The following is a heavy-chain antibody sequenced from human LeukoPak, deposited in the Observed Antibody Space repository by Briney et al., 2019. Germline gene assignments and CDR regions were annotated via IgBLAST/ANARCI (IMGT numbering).Heavy chain of an antibody. Sequence: SETLSLTCTVSGGSISGYYWSWIRQPPGKGLEWIGYIYDTGISKYNPSLKSRVTMSIDTSKNQFSLKLSSVTAADTAVYYCARAKNVLRYFDWLAGAFDIWGQGTMVTVSS. CDR2: IYDTGIS. J-gene: IGHJ3*02. D-gene: IGHD3-9*01. CDR1: GGSISGYY. CDR3: ARAKNVLRYFDWLAGAFDI. V-gene: IGHV4-59*01.